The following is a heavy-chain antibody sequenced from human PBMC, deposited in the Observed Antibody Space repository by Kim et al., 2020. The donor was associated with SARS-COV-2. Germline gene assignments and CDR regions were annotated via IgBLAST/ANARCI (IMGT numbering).Heavy chain of an antibody. Sequence: SETLSLTCTVSGGSISSSSYYWGWIRQPPGKGLEWIGSIYYSGSTYYNPSLKSRVTISVDTSKNQFSLKLSSVTAADTAVYYCARSPVLRYFDWLPNAAPFDYWGQGTLVTVSS. D-gene: IGHD3-9*01. CDR3: ARSPVLRYFDWLPNAAPFDY. V-gene: IGHV4-39*01. J-gene: IGHJ4*02. CDR2: IYYSGST. CDR1: GGSISSSSYY.